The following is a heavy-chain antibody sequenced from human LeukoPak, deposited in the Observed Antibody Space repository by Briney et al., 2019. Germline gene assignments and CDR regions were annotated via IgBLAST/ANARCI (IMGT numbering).Heavy chain of an antibody. Sequence: PSETLSLTCTVSGGSMTNYYWSWIRQPPGKGLEWIGYIYYSGSTNYNPSLKSRVTISVDTSKNQFSLKLSSVTAADTAVYYCASFYGDYYFDYWGQGTLVTVSS. CDR2: IYYSGST. V-gene: IGHV4-59*08. J-gene: IGHJ4*02. CDR3: ASFYGDYYFDY. CDR1: GGSMTNYY. D-gene: IGHD4-17*01.